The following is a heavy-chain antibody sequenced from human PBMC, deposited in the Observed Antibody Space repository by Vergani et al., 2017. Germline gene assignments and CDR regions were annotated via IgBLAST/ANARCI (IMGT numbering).Heavy chain of an antibody. Sequence: QVQLQRWGAGLLKPSETLSLTCAVYGGSFSGYYWSWIRQPPGKGLEWIGEINHSGSTNYNPSLKSRVTISVDTSKNQFSLKLSSVTAADTAVYYCARGAEDIVLMVYSFDYWGQGTLVTVSS. CDR1: GGSFSGYY. D-gene: IGHD2-8*01. J-gene: IGHJ4*02. CDR2: INHSGST. CDR3: ARGAEDIVLMVYSFDY. V-gene: IGHV4-34*01.